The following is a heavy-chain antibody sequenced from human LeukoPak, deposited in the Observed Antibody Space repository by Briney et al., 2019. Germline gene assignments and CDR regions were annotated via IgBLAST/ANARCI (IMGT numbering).Heavy chain of an antibody. CDR1: GFTFSNAW. V-gene: IGHV3-15*07. J-gene: IGHJ4*02. Sequence: PGGSLRLSCATSGFTFSNAWMNWVRQAPGKGLEWVGRIRSNSDGGTIDYAAPVKGRFALSRDDSKNTLYLQMNSLQTEDTAVYYCATDFYDTIWGQGTLVTGSS. D-gene: IGHD3-22*01. CDR3: ATDFYDTI. CDR2: IRSNSDGGTI.